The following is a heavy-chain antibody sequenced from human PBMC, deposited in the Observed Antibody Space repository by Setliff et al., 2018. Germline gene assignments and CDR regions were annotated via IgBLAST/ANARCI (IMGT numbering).Heavy chain of an antibody. V-gene: IGHV7-4-1*02. CDR1: GYTLNNYA. D-gene: IGHD3-16*02. CDR2: INTKTGNP. Sequence: ASVKVSCKASGYTLNNYAMNWVRQAPGQGFEWMGRINTKTGNPTYAQDFTGRLVFSLDTSVNTAFVQISSLKAEDTAMYYCARASRFATIVWKGDYYMDVWGKGTTVTVSS. CDR3: ARASRFATIVWKGDYYMDV. J-gene: IGHJ6*03.